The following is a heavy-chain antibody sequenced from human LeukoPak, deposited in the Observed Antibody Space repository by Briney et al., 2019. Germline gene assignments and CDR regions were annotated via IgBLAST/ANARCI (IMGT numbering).Heavy chain of an antibody. J-gene: IGHJ4*02. CDR3: ARFRAWGDKAFDY. V-gene: IGHV3-23*01. D-gene: IGHD2-21*02. CDR2: ISGSGGST. Sequence: GGFLRLSCAASGFTFSSYAMSWVRQAPGKGLEWVSAISGSGGSTYYADSVKGRFTISRDSAKNSLYLQMNSLRAEDTAVYYCARFRAWGDKAFDYWGQGTLVTVSS. CDR1: GFTFSSYA.